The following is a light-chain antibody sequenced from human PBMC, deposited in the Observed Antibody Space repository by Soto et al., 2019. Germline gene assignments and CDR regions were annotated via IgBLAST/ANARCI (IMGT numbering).Light chain of an antibody. Sequence: ENVLTHSPATLSLSPGEGSTLACRASQSINTYLAWYQQKPGQAPRLLIYDASKRATGIPARFSGSGSGTNFNRAGRCLEPEHFAVYYCQRRRSWQVTLGQGTRLANK. CDR2: DAS. V-gene: IGKV3D-11*02. J-gene: IGKJ5*01. CDR1: QSINTY. CDR3: QRRRSWQVT.